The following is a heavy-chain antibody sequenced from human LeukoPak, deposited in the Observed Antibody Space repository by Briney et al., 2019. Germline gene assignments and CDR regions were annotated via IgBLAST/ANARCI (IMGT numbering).Heavy chain of an antibody. CDR3: ARDPGIMVRGSRRGYDGNYYYMDV. Sequence: PSETLSLTCAISGDSISSSHWWSWVRQSPGKGLEWIGHIHTSGNTNYNSSLKSRVTISVDTSKNQFSLKLSSVTAADTAVYYCARDPGIMVRGSRRGYDGNYYYMDVWGKGTTVTISS. D-gene: IGHD3-10*01. CDR2: IHTSGNT. V-gene: IGHV4-4*02. CDR1: GDSISSSHW. J-gene: IGHJ6*03.